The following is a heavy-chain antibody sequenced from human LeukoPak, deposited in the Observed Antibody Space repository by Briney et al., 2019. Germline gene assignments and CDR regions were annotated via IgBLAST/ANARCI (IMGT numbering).Heavy chain of an antibody. V-gene: IGHV1-18*01. CDR2: ISAYNANT. CDR1: GYTFTRYG. D-gene: IGHD3-22*01. CDR3: ARGYDSSGSPYYYYGMDV. Sequence: ASVKVSCKASGYTFTRYGISWVGQAPGQGVEWMGWISAYNANTTYAQKLPGRATLTSDTATRTDYMEQRSLRSDDTAVYYCARGYDSSGSPYYYYGMDVWGQGTTVTVSS. J-gene: IGHJ6*01.